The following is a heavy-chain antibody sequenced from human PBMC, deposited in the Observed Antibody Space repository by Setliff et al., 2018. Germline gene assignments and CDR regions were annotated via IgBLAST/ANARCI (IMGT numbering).Heavy chain of an antibody. V-gene: IGHV4-59*01. D-gene: IGHD2-21*01. CDR1: GGSISPYF. J-gene: IGHJ6*02. CDR3: AKEYVVISFVRNTHQHYGMDV. Sequence: SETLSLTCTVSGGSISPYFWSWIRQPPGKGLEWIGYIYHNGNTNFNPSLKTRVTMSVDPSKNQFALNLRSVTAADTAVYYCAKEYVVISFVRNTHQHYGMDVWGQGTTVTV. CDR2: IYHNGNT.